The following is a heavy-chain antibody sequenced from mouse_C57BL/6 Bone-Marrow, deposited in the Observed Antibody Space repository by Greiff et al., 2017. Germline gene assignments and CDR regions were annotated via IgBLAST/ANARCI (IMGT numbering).Heavy chain of an antibody. V-gene: IGHV5-4*03. Sequence: EVKLVESGGGLVKPGGSLKLSCAASGFTFSSYAMSWVRQTPEKRLEGVATISDGGSYTYYPDNVKGRFTISRDNAKNNLYLQMSHLKSEDTAMYYCAKHDYWGQGTTLTVSS. J-gene: IGHJ2*01. CDR2: ISDGGSYT. CDR3: AKHDY. CDR1: GFTFSSYA.